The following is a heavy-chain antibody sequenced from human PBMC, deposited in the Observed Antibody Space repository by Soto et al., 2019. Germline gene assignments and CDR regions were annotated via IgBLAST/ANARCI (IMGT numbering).Heavy chain of an antibody. D-gene: IGHD5-18*01. V-gene: IGHV4-30-2*01. J-gene: IGHJ4*02. CDR1: GGSISSGGYS. CDR3: ARGAAMVVFDF. CDR2: IYHSGST. Sequence: TLSLTCAVSGGSISSGGYSWSWIRQPPGKGLEWIGYIYHSGSTYYNPSLKSRVTISVDRPKNQFSLKLSSVTAADTAVYYCARGAAMVVFDFWGQGTLVTVS.